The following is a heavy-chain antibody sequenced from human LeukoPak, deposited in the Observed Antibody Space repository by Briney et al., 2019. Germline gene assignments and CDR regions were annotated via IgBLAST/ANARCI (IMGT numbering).Heavy chain of an antibody. V-gene: IGHV1-18*01. D-gene: IGHD3-22*01. CDR1: GYTFTSYG. J-gene: IGHJ4*02. Sequence: GASVKVSCKASGYTFTSYGISWVRQAPGQGLEWMGWISAYNGNTNYAQKFQGRVTMTRDMSTSTVYMELSSLRSEDTAVYYCARDSRAYYDSSDSNNWGQGTLVTVSS. CDR2: ISAYNGNT. CDR3: ARDSRAYYDSSDSNN.